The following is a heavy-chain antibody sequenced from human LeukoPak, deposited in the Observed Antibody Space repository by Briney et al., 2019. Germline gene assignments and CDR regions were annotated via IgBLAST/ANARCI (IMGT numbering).Heavy chain of an antibody. V-gene: IGHV1-69*13. CDR3: TREGTAIDWFDP. J-gene: IGHJ5*02. CDR2: IIPIFGTA. D-gene: IGHD5-18*01. Sequence: PEASVKVSCKASGGTFSSYAISWVRQAPGQGLEWMGGIIPIFGTANYAQKFQGRVTITADESTSTAYMELSSLRSEDTAVYYCTREGTAIDWFDPWGQGTLVTVSS. CDR1: GGTFSSYA.